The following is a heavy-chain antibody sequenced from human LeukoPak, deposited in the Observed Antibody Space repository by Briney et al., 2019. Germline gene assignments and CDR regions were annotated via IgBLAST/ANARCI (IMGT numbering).Heavy chain of an antibody. D-gene: IGHD3-10*01. CDR2: IWYDGSKK. V-gene: IGHV3-33*08. Sequence: GGSLRLSCAASGFTFSSYAMSWVRQAPGKGLEWVAVIWYDGSKKFYGDSVKGRFTVSRDTSENTMYLQMNTLRAEDTAVYYCARDGGSGIDYWGQGTLVSVYS. CDR1: GFTFSSYA. CDR3: ARDGGSGIDY. J-gene: IGHJ4*02.